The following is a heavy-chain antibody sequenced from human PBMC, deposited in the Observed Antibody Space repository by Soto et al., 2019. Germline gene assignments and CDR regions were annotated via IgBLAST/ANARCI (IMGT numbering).Heavy chain of an antibody. D-gene: IGHD6-13*01. CDR2: INPSSGGT. Sequence: ASVKVSCKASGYTFTGYYMHWVRQAPGQGLEWMGWINPSSGGTNYAQKFQGWVTMTRDTSISTAYMELSRLRSDDTAVYYCARGHIAAAGHDRLRYYYYYYGMDVWGQGTTVTVSS. CDR3: ARGHIAAAGHDRLRYYYYYYGMDV. V-gene: IGHV1-2*04. J-gene: IGHJ6*02. CDR1: GYTFTGYY.